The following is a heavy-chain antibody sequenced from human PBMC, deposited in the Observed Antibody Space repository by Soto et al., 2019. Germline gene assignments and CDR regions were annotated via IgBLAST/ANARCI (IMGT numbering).Heavy chain of an antibody. CDR2: IHHTGST. CDR3: ARSLDSSGFYFSNC. Sequence: LSLTCTVSGGFISSYYWSWIRQSPGKGLELIGYIHHTGSTNYNPSLKSRVTMSLDTSRNQFSLKLYSVTAADTAVYYCARSLDSSGFYFSNCWGQGTLVTVSS. J-gene: IGHJ4*02. D-gene: IGHD3-22*01. CDR1: GGFISSYY. V-gene: IGHV4-59*01.